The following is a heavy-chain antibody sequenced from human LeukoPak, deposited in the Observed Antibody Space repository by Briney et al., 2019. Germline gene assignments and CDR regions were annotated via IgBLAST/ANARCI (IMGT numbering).Heavy chain of an antibody. CDR1: GGSISSGGYY. V-gene: IGHV4-31*03. CDR2: IYYSGST. D-gene: IGHD3-3*01. J-gene: IGHJ5*02. Sequence: SETLSLTCTVSGGSISSGGYYWSWIRQHPGKGLEWIGYIYYSGSTYYNPSLKSRVTISIDTSKNQFSLKLSSVTAADTAVYYCARGRRITIFGVVSKCWFDPWGQGTLVTVSS. CDR3: ARGRRITIFGVVSKCWFDP.